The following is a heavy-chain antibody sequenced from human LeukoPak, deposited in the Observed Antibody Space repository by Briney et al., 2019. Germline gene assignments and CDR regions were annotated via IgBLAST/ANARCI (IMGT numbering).Heavy chain of an antibody. CDR3: ARADYDFWSGPQPNWFDP. V-gene: IGHV1-8*03. J-gene: IGHJ5*02. CDR1: GGTFSSYD. Sequence: ASVKVSCKASGGTFSSYDINWVQQATGQGLEWMGWMNPNSGNTGYAQKFQGRVTITRNTSISTAYMELSSLRSEDTAVYYCARADYDFWSGPQPNWFDPWGQGTLVTVSS. D-gene: IGHD3-3*01. CDR2: MNPNSGNT.